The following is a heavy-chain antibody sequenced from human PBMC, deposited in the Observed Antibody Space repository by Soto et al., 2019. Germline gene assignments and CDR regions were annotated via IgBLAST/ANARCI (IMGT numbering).Heavy chain of an antibody. D-gene: IGHD3-9*01. CDR2: ISSSSSTI. J-gene: IGHJ4*02. CDR1: GFTFSSYS. V-gene: IGHV3-48*01. Sequence: GGSLRLSCAASGFTFSSYSMNWVRQAPGKGLEWVSYISSSSSTIYYADSVKGRFPISRDNAKNSLYLQMNSLRAEDTAVYYCARDHYDILTGYSHGYFDYWGQGTLVTVSS. CDR3: ARDHYDILTGYSHGYFDY.